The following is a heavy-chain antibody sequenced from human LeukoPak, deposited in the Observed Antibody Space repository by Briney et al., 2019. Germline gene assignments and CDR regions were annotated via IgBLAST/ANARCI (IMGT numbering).Heavy chain of an antibody. Sequence: GGSLRLSCVVSGFTFSSYGMHWVRQAPGKGLEWVAVISHDGSNKYYADSVKGRFTISRDNSKNTVYLQMNSLRAEDTAVYYCAKDTEGITMIGPFDYWGQGTLVTVSS. V-gene: IGHV3-30*18. CDR1: GFTFSSYG. D-gene: IGHD3-22*01. CDR3: AKDTEGITMIGPFDY. CDR2: ISHDGSNK. J-gene: IGHJ4*02.